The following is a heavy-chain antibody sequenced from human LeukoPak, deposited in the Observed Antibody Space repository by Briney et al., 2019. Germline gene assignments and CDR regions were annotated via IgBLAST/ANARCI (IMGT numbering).Heavy chain of an antibody. CDR2: INPNSGAT. V-gene: IGHV1-2*04. Sequence: ASVKVSCKASGYTFTGYYIHWVRQAPGQGLEWMGWINPNSGATNYAQKFQVWVTLTRDTSFTTAYMDLSRLRSDDTAVYYCAREKWEHPFDYWGQGTLVTVSS. J-gene: IGHJ4*02. D-gene: IGHD1-26*01. CDR1: GYTFTGYY. CDR3: AREKWEHPFDY.